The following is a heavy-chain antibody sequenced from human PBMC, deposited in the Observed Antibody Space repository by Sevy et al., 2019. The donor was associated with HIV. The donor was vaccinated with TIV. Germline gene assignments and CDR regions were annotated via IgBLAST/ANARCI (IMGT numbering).Heavy chain of an antibody. D-gene: IGHD3-22*01. V-gene: IGHV3-30*03. Sequence: GGSLRLSCVASAFTFSTYGMHWVRQAPGKGLEWVSVISFDGSHKYYADSVKGRCTVSRDNSKNTLNLQMNSLRAEDTAVNYCACDLRPDLLYAGYRSCYSAMDVWGQGTTVTVSS. J-gene: IGHJ6*02. CDR2: ISFDGSHK. CDR1: AFTFSTYG. CDR3: ACDLRPDLLYAGYRSCYSAMDV.